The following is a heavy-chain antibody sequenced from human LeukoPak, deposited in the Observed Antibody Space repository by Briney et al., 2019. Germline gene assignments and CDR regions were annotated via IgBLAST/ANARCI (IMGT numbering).Heavy chain of an antibody. Sequence: SETLSLTCTVSGGSISSYYWSWIRQPPGKGLEWIGYIYYSGSTNYTPSLTSRVTISVDTSKNQFSLKLSSVTAADTAVYYCARFFTDFNYYDSSAIGNWFDPWGQGTLVTVSS. V-gene: IGHV4-59*08. CDR1: GGSISSYY. CDR2: IYYSGST. D-gene: IGHD3-22*01. CDR3: ARFFTDFNYYDSSAIGNWFDP. J-gene: IGHJ5*02.